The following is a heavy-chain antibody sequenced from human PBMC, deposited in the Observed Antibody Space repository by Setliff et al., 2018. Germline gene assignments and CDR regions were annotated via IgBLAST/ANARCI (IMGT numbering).Heavy chain of an antibody. CDR1: GGSISTTNYF. CDR2: LYYTGAT. D-gene: IGHD3-9*01. Sequence: KPSETLSLTCTVSGGSISTTNYFWGWIRQPPGGGLEWIGILYYTGATYYNPSLKSRVTISLDPSANQFSLNLSSVTAADTAFYYCAKERYFDWFFEDWGQGTLVTVSS. J-gene: IGHJ4*02. V-gene: IGHV4-39*07. CDR3: AKERYFDWFFED.